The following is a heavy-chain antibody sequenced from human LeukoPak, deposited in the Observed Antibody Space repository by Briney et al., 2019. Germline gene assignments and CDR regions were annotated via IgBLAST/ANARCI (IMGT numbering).Heavy chain of an antibody. CDR1: GFTFGDYG. V-gene: IGHV3-20*04. Sequence: PGGSLRLSCAASGFTFGDYGMSWVRQAPGKGLEWVSGINWNGGSTGYADSVKGRFTISRDNSKNTLFLQMNSLRAEDMAVYYCMAYNWNVARDIDFWGEGTLVTVYS. CDR2: INWNGGST. CDR3: MAYNWNVARDIDF. D-gene: IGHD1-1*01. J-gene: IGHJ4*02.